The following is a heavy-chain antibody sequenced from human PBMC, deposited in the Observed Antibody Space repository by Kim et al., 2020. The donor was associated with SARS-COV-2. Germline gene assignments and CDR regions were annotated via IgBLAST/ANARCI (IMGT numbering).Heavy chain of an antibody. V-gene: IGHV4-59*13. CDR3: ARGADDYGDYQPNWFDP. CDR2: IYYSGST. CDR1: GGSISSYY. D-gene: IGHD4-17*01. Sequence: SETLSLTCTVSGGSISSYYWSWIRQPPGKGLEWIGYIYYSGSTNYNPSLKSRVTISVDTSKNQFSLKLSSVTAADTAVYYCARGADDYGDYQPNWFDPWGQGTLVTVSS. J-gene: IGHJ5*02.